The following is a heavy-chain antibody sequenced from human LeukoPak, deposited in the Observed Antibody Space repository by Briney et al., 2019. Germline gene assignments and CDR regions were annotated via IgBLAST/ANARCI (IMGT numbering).Heavy chain of an antibody. CDR2: IYHSGST. Sequence: PSETLSLTCTVSGGSISSSNWWSWVRQPPGKGLGWIGEIYHSGSTNYNPSLKSRVTISVDKSKNQFSLKLSSVTAADTAEYYCARGWNDTGDDSLTYFDYWGQGTLVTVSS. D-gene: IGHD5-12*01. CDR1: GGSISSSNW. CDR3: ARGWNDTGDDSLTYFDY. V-gene: IGHV4-4*02. J-gene: IGHJ4*02.